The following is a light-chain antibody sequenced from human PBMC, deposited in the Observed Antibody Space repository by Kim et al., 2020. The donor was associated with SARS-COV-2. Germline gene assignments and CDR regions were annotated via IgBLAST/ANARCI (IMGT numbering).Light chain of an antibody. J-gene: IGLJ2*01. CDR2: QDT. Sequence: SYELTQPPSVSVSPGQTARITCSGDRLGDKYACWYQQKPGQSPVLVIYQDTKRPSGIPERFSGSNSGNTATLTISGTQAMDEADYYCQAWDSSTADVIFG. CDR3: QAWDSSTADVI. V-gene: IGLV3-1*01. CDR1: RLGDKY.